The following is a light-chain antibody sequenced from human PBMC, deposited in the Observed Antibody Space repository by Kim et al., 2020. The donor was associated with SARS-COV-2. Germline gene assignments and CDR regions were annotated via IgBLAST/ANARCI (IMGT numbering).Light chain of an antibody. Sequence: EIVLTQSPGTLSLSPGERATLSCRASQSRNNYLVWYQQRPGQAPRLLIDGASNRATGIPDRFSGSGSGTDSTLTISRLEPEDFAVYYCQQYGDLPPTFGQGTKVDIK. CDR1: QSRNNY. CDR3: QQYGDLPPT. V-gene: IGKV3-20*01. CDR2: GAS. J-gene: IGKJ1*01.